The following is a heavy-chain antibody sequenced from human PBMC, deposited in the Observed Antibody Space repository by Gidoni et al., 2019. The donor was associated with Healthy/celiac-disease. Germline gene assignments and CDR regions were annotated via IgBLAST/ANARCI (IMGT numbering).Heavy chain of an antibody. V-gene: IGHV3-33*01. CDR3: ARVGGYCSGGSCYDPYYFDY. CDR2: IWYDGSNK. CDR1: GFTFSSYG. D-gene: IGHD2-15*01. Sequence: QVQLVESGGGVVQPGRYLRLSCAASGFTFSSYGLHWVRQAPGKGLEWVAVIWYDGSNKYYADSVKGRLTISRDNSKNTLYLQMNSLRAEDTAVYYCARVGGYCSGGSCYDPYYFDYWGQGTLVTVSS. J-gene: IGHJ4*02.